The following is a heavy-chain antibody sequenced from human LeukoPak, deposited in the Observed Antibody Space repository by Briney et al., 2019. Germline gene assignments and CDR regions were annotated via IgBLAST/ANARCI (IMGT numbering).Heavy chain of an antibody. J-gene: IGHJ6*04. D-gene: IGHD2-2*01. CDR1: GYSFTNYW. V-gene: IGHV5-51*01. CDR3: ARLLGYCSSTSCLYGMDV. CDR2: IYPADSDA. Sequence: PGESLKSSCKGSGYSFTNYWIGWVRQMPGKGLEWMGIIYPADSDARYSPSFQAQVTLSVDKSISTAYLQWSSLKASDTAMYYCARLLGYCSSTSCLYGMDVWGKGTTVTVSS.